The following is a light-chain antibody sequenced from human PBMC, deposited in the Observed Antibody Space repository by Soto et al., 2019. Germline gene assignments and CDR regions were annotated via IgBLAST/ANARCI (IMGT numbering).Light chain of an antibody. CDR1: QSASSSY. J-gene: IGKJ1*01. Sequence: EIVLTQSPGTLSLSPGERATLSCRASQSASSSYLAWYQQNPGQAPRLLIYGASSRATGIPDRFSGSGSGTAFTLTISRLEPEDFAVYYCHQYSSSPGTFGQGTKVEIK. CDR3: HQYSSSPGT. CDR2: GAS. V-gene: IGKV3-20*01.